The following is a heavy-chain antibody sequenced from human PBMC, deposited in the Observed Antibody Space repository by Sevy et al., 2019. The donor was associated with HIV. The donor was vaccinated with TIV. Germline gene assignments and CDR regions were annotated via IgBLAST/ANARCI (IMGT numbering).Heavy chain of an antibody. V-gene: IGHV1-2*02. Sequence: ASVKVSCKASGSTFTGNYIHWVRQAPGQGLEWMGWINPDSGGTNYAQKFQGRVTMTRDTSISIAYMELSRLRYDDTAVYYCANRGKLLGMDVWGQGTTLTVSS. J-gene: IGHJ6*02. CDR1: GSTFTGNY. D-gene: IGHD2-15*01. CDR2: INPDSGGT. CDR3: ANRGKLLGMDV.